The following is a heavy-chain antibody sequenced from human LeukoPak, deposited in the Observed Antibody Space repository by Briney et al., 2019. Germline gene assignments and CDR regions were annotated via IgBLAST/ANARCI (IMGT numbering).Heavy chain of an antibody. J-gene: IGHJ4*02. V-gene: IGHV4-34*01. CDR3: ARGFSWYYDSSGYQFDY. CDR2: INHSGST. D-gene: IGHD3-22*01. CDR1: GGSFNGYY. Sequence: SETLSLTCAVYGGSFNGYYWSWIRQPPGKGLEWIGEINHSGSTNYNPSLKSRVTISVDTSKNQFSLKLSSVTAADTAVYYCARGFSWYYDSSGYQFDYWGQGTLVTVSS.